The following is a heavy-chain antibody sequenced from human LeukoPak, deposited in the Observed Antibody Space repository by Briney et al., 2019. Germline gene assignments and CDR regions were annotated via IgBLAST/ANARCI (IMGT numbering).Heavy chain of an antibody. Sequence: GGSLRLSCAASGFTFNSYLMHWVRQAPGKGLVWVSRTNSDGSSPTYADSVKGRFTISRDNAKNTLYLQMNSLRAEDTAVYYCARVGGSSWGYFYYHMDVWGKGTAVTVSS. D-gene: IGHD6-13*01. V-gene: IGHV3-74*01. CDR1: GFTFNSYL. CDR3: ARVGGSSWGYFYYHMDV. J-gene: IGHJ6*03. CDR2: TNSDGSSP.